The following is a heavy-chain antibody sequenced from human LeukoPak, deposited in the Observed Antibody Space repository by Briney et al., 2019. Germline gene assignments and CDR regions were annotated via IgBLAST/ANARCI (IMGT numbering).Heavy chain of an antibody. CDR2: VSYDGSTE. Sequence: GGSLRLSCVVSGFTFSDHGMHWVRQAPGKGLEWVAVVSYDGSTEDYIDSVKGRFTISRDNSKNSLYLQMNSLRAEDTAVYYCARDGAVADYWGQGTLVTVSS. CDR1: GFTFSDHG. D-gene: IGHD6-19*01. J-gene: IGHJ4*02. CDR3: ARDGAVADY. V-gene: IGHV3-33*08.